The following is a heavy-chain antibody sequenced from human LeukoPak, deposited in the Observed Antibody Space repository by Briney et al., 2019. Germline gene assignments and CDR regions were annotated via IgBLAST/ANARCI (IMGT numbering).Heavy chain of an antibody. D-gene: IGHD6-19*01. CDR1: GVAFSGYY. CDR2: INHSGST. V-gene: IGHV4-34*01. CDR3: ARHGWHAWYFDL. J-gene: IGHJ2*01. Sequence: SETLSLTCAVYGVAFSGYYWSWIRQPPGKGLEWIGEINHSGSTNYNPSLKSRVTISVDTSNNHFSLTLSSVTAADTAVYYCARHGWHAWYFDLWGRGTLVTVSS.